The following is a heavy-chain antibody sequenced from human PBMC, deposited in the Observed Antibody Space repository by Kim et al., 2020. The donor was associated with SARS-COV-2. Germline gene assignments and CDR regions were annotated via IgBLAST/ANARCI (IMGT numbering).Heavy chain of an antibody. CDR2: IYYSGST. V-gene: IGHV4-39*01. CDR3: ARLPKTRCPAVDY. Sequence: SETLSLTCTVSGGSISSSSYYWGWIRQPPGKGLEWIGSIYYSGSTYYNPSLKSRVTISVDTSKNQFSLKLSSVTAADTAVYYCARLPKTRCPAVDYWGQGTLVTVSS. CDR1: GGSISSSSYY. D-gene: IGHD1-7*01. J-gene: IGHJ4*02.